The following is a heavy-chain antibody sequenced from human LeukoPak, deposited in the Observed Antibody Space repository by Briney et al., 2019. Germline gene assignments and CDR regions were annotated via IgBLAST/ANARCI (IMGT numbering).Heavy chain of an antibody. Sequence: GGSLRLSCAASGFTFSNAWMNWVRQAPGKGLEWVSVVYSGGSTEYADSVKGRFTISRDNSKNTLYLQMNSLRAEDTAVYYCARTSSAVNTKGLDSWGQGTLVTVSS. CDR2: VYSGGST. CDR3: ARTSSAVNTKGLDS. V-gene: IGHV3-53*01. CDR1: GFTFSNAW. J-gene: IGHJ4*02. D-gene: IGHD6-13*01.